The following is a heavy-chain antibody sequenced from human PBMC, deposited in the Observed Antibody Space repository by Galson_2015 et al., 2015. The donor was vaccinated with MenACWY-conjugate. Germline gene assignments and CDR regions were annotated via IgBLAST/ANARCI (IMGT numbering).Heavy chain of an antibody. J-gene: IGHJ6*02. V-gene: IGHV3-23*01. CDR1: GFTFRNYA. CDR3: AKGGFYYDFGMVV. Sequence: SLRLSCAASGFTFRNYAMSWVRQAPGKGLEWVSDISVRGDDTFYADSVKGRFTISRDNSKNTLYLQMNSLRAEDTALYYCAKGGFYYDFGMVVGGQGTTCTVSS. CDR2: ISVRGDDT.